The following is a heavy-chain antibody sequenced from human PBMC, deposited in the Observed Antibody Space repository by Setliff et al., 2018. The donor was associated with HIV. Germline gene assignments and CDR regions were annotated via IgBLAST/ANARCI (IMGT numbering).Heavy chain of an antibody. CDR3: ARAGYCSSASCYFSGWFDP. J-gene: IGHJ5*02. Sequence: KPSETLSLTCAVSGDSMSGYYWSWIRQSPGKKLEWIGYIHTSGSTNYNPSLKSRVTISLDTSNDRFSLRLSSVTAADTAVYYCARAGYCSSASCYFSGWFDPWGQGTLVTVSS. CDR2: IHTSGST. CDR1: GDSMSGYY. D-gene: IGHD2-2*01. V-gene: IGHV4-4*08.